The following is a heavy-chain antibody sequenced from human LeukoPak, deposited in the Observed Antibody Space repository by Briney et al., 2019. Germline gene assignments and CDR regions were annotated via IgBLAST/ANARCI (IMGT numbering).Heavy chain of an antibody. CDR2: INHSGST. V-gene: IGHV4-34*01. J-gene: IGHJ3*02. Sequence: SETLSLTCAVYGGSFSGYYWSWIRKPPGKGLEWIGEINHSGSTNYNPSLKSRVTISVDTSKNQFSLKLSSVTAADTAVYYCARSLAVAGEQYDAFDIWGQGTMVTDSS. D-gene: IGHD6-19*01. CDR3: ARSLAVAGEQYDAFDI. CDR1: GGSFSGYY.